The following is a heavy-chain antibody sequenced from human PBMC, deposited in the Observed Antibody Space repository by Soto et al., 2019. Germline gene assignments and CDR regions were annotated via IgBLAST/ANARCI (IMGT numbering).Heavy chain of an antibody. CDR3: ARDRSGSYYRGSAFDI. CDR2: ISYDGSNK. J-gene: IGHJ3*02. V-gene: IGHV3-30-3*01. D-gene: IGHD1-26*01. Sequence: QVQLVESGGGVVQPGRSLRLSCAASGFTFSSYAMHWVRQAPGKGLEWVAVISYDGSNKYYADSVKGRFTISRDNSKNKLYLQMNSLRAEDTAVYYCARDRSGSYYRGSAFDIWGQGTMVTVSS. CDR1: GFTFSSYA.